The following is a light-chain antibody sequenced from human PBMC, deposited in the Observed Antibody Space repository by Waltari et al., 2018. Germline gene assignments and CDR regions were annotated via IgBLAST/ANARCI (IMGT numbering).Light chain of an antibody. CDR2: RTS. J-gene: IGKJ1*01. Sequence: DIQVTQSPSIVSASVGDRVTITCRASQNISLSLAWYQQKPGYAPKIQIYRTSRLYGGVPSRFSGSGSGIEFSLTISGLQPDDFATYFCQQYKIYSRTFGQGTRVEVK. CDR1: QNISLS. V-gene: IGKV1-5*03. CDR3: QQYKIYSRT.